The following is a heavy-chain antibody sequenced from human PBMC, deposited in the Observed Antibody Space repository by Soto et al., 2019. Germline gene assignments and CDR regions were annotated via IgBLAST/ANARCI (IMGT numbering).Heavy chain of an antibody. J-gene: IGHJ4*02. CDR3: AKDRSSGWPYYFDY. CDR1: GYTFTGYY. Sequence: ASVKVSCKASGYTFTGYYMHWVRQAPGQGLEWMGWINPNSGGTTYYADSVKGRFTISRDNSKNTLYLQMNSLRAEDTAVYYCAKDRSSGWPYYFDYWGQGTLGSVSS. D-gene: IGHD6-19*01. CDR2: INPNSGGTT. V-gene: IGHV1-2*02.